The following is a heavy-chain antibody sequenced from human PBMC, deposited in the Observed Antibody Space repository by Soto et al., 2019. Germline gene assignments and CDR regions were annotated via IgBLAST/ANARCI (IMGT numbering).Heavy chain of an antibody. Sequence: SETLSLTCAVSGGSISSGGYSWSWILQPPGKGLEWIGYIYHSGSTYYNPSLKSRVTISVDRSKNQFSLKLSSVTAADTAVYYCAIYDSSGSRGFQHWGQGTLVTVSS. CDR2: IYHSGST. D-gene: IGHD3-22*01. J-gene: IGHJ1*01. CDR1: GGSISSGGYS. V-gene: IGHV4-30-2*01. CDR3: AIYDSSGSRGFQH.